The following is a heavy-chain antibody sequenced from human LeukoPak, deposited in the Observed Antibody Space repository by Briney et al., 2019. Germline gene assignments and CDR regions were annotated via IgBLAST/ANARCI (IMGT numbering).Heavy chain of an antibody. CDR1: GFTFSSYG. CDR3: ARDIAAAPYYYYMDV. D-gene: IGHD6-13*01. CDR2: ISYDGSNK. Sequence: GRSLRLSCAASGFTFSSYGMHWVRQAPGKGLEWVAVISYDGSNKYYADSVKGRFTISRDNFKNTLYLQMNSLRAEDTAVYYCARDIAAAPYYYYMDVWGKGTTVTVSS. J-gene: IGHJ6*03. V-gene: IGHV3-30*03.